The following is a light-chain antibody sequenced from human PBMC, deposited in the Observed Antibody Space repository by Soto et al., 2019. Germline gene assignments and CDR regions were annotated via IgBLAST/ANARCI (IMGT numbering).Light chain of an antibody. CDR2: NVN. CDR3: SSFTSSTTYV. CDR1: SSDVGNYNY. J-gene: IGLJ1*01. Sequence: QSALTQSASVSGSPGQSITISCTGTSSDVGNYNYVSCYQQHPGEVPKLIIFNVNNRPSGVSNRFSGSKSGNTASLTISGLQAEDEADYYCSSFTSSTTYVFGTGTKVTVL. V-gene: IGLV2-14*01.